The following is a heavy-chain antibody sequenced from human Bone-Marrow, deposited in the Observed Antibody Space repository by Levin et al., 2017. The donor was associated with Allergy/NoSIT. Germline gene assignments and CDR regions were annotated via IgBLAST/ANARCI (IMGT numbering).Heavy chain of an antibody. CDR3: ANSGARAMAIRHSDY. CDR2: ISGSGGST. J-gene: IGHJ4*02. Sequence: GGSLRLSCAASGFTFSSYAMSWVRQAPGKGLEWVSAISGSGGSTYYADSVKGRFTISRDNSKNTLYLQMNSLRAEDTAVYYCANSGARAMAIRHSDYWGQGTLVTVSS. CDR1: GFTFSSYA. V-gene: IGHV3-23*01. D-gene: IGHD5-18*01.